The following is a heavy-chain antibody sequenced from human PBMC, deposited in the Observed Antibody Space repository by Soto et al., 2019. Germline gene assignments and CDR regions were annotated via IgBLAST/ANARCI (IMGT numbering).Heavy chain of an antibody. D-gene: IGHD2-2*01. CDR1: GGSINYNSYY. CDR3: ARLVVVAPVANA. V-gene: IGHV4-39*02. J-gene: IGHJ5*02. Sequence: SETLSLTCSVSGGSINYNSYYWGWIRQPPGKGLEWVGGIFYTGTTYYSPSLKDRVTISVDTSKNSFSLNLTSVTAADTAVYFCARLVVVAPVANAWGQGTLATVSS. CDR2: IFYTGTT.